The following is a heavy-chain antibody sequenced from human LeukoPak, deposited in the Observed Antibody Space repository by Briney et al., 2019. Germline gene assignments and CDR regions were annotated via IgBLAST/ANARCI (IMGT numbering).Heavy chain of an antibody. CDR1: GGSISSSTHY. Sequence: PSETLSLTCTVSGGSISSSTHYWGWIRQPPGKGLEWIGNIYYRGSTYYNPSLKSRVTISVDTSKNQFSLKLSSVTAADTAVFHCARQMGFPWYFDLWGRGTLVTVSS. CDR2: IYYRGST. CDR3: ARQMGFPWYFDL. V-gene: IGHV4-39*01. D-gene: IGHD5-24*01. J-gene: IGHJ2*01.